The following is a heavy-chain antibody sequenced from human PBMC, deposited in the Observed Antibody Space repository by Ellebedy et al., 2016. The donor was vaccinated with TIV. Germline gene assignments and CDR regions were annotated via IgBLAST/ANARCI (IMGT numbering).Heavy chain of an antibody. CDR2: ISYSGST. D-gene: IGHD1-26*01. V-gene: IGHV4-59*08. CDR3: ESRASGRSDLGRVVYFDY. J-gene: IGHJ4*02. Sequence: MPSETLSLTCNVSGASITTYYWNWIRQSPGKGLEWIGYISYSGSTNYNPSLKSRVTISVDKSKNQFSLRLSSVTAADTAVYYCESRASGRSDLGRVVYFDYWGQGTLVTVSS. CDR1: GASITTYY.